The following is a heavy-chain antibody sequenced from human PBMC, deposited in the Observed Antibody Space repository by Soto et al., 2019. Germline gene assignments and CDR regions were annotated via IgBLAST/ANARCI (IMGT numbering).Heavy chain of an antibody. CDR2: MSFDGNSK. D-gene: IGHD2-21*01. Sequence: QVQLVESGGGVVQPGTSLRLSCAASGFAISSYSMHWVRQAPGKGLEWVAAMSFDGNSKYFADSVKGRFMISRDTSKNAWSLEMESLGAEDSALYHCTRGRSVIANDDFEYWGQGTQVTVSS. CDR3: TRGRSVIANDDFEY. J-gene: IGHJ4*02. CDR1: GFAISSYS. V-gene: IGHV3-30-3*01.